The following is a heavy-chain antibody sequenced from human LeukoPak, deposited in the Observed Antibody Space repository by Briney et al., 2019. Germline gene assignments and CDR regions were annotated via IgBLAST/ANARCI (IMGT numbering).Heavy chain of an antibody. Sequence: GGSLRLSCAASGFTFSSYSMNWVRQAPGKGLEWVSSISSSSSYIYYADSVKGRFTISRDNAKHSLYLQMNSLRAEDTAVYYCARVIAVAGIRAFDYWGQGTLVTVSS. CDR1: GFTFSSYS. V-gene: IGHV3-21*01. J-gene: IGHJ4*02. D-gene: IGHD6-19*01. CDR3: ARVIAVAGIRAFDY. CDR2: ISSSSSYI.